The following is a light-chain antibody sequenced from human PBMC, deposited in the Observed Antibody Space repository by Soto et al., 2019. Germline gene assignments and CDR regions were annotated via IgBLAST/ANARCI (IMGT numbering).Light chain of an antibody. CDR1: SSDVGNYNY. J-gene: IGLJ2*01. CDR2: EVN. CDR3: SSYISSTTLVV. Sequence: QSVLTQPASVSGSPGQSITISCTGTSSDVGNYNYVSWYQQHPGKAPKLMIYEVNNRPSGVSNRFSGSKSGNNASLTISGLQADDEADYYCSSYISSTTLVVFGGGTKLTV. V-gene: IGLV2-14*01.